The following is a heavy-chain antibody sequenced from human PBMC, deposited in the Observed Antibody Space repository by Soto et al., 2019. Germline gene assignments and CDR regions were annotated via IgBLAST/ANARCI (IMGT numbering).Heavy chain of an antibody. CDR1: GFTFSSYG. V-gene: IGHV3-30*18. CDR2: ISYDGSNK. J-gene: IGHJ4*02. CDR3: AKGSPQTGSSPFDY. Sequence: GGSLRLSCAASGFTFSSYGMHWVRQAPGKGLEWVAVISYDGSNKYYADSVKGRFTISRDNSKNTLYLQMNSLRAEDTAVYYCAKGSPQTGSSPFDYWGQGTLVTVSS. D-gene: IGHD7-27*01.